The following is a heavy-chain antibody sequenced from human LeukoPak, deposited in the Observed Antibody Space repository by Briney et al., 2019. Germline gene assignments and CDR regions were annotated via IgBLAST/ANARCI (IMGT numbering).Heavy chain of an antibody. Sequence: PGGSLRLSCAASGFTFSSYGMHWVRQAPGKGLEWVVFIRYDERNEYYAESVKGRFTISRDNSKNTLYLQLNSLRAEDTAVYYCATRITIFGVVTTFDYWGQGTLVTVSS. CDR3: ATRITIFGVVTTFDY. J-gene: IGHJ4*02. CDR1: GFTFSSYG. CDR2: IRYDERNE. V-gene: IGHV3-30*02. D-gene: IGHD3-3*01.